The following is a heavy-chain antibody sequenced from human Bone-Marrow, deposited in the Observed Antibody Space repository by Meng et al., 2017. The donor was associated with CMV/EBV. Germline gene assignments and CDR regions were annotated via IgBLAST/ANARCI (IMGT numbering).Heavy chain of an antibody. J-gene: IGHJ1*01. Sequence: GESLKISCAASGFTFSNYWKTWVRQAPGKGLEWVANIKQDGSEKYYLDSVKGRFTISRDNAKNSLYLQMNSLRAEDTAVYYCARDRSGGGYGEYFQHWGQGTLVTVSS. D-gene: IGHD3-16*01. V-gene: IGHV3-7*01. CDR2: IKQDGSEK. CDR3: ARDRSGGGYGEYFQH. CDR1: GFTFSNYW.